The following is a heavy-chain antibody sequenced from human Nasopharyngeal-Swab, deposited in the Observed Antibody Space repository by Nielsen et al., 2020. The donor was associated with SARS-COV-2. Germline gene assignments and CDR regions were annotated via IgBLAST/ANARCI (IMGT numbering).Heavy chain of an antibody. CDR2: ISSSSYI. D-gene: IGHD3-22*01. CDR3: AKAMGSVYDTSGHYNAFDI. J-gene: IGHJ3*02. Sequence: WIRQPPGTGLEWVSSISSSSYIYYADSVKGRFTISRDNAKNSLYLQMNSLRVEDTAVYYCAKAMGSVYDTSGHYNAFDIWGQGTTVTVSS. V-gene: IGHV3-21*04.